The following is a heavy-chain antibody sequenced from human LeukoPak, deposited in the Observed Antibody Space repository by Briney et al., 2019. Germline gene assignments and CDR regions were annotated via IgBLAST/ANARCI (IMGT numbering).Heavy chain of an antibody. V-gene: IGHV3-23*01. J-gene: IGHJ6*02. CDR2: ITGSGGNT. D-gene: IGHD6-13*01. CDR1: GFTFSNYW. Sequence: GGSLRLSCAASGFTFSNYWMTWVRQAPGKGLEWDSVITGSGGNTYYADSVKGRFTISKDNSKNTVYLQMSSLRVDDTAVYYCAKAASSSWPSYYYGMDVWGQGTTVTVSS. CDR3: AKAASSSWPSYYYGMDV.